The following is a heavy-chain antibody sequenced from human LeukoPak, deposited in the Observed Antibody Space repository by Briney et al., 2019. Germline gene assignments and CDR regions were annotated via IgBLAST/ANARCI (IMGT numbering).Heavy chain of an antibody. V-gene: IGHV4-34*01. CDR2: TKHSRST. J-gene: IGHJ4*02. CDR1: GGSFSGYY. D-gene: IGHD4-17*01. CDR3: AASRYDYGDYVPLVY. Sequence: PSETLSLTCAVYGGSFSGYYWSWIRQPPGKGLEWIGETKHSRSTNYNPALKSRVTISVDTSKNQFSLKLSSVTAADTTVYYCAASRYDYGDYVPLVYWGQGTLVTVSS.